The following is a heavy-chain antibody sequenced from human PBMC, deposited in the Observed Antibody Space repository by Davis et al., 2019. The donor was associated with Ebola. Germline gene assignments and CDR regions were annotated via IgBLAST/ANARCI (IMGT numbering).Heavy chain of an antibody. CDR1: GGSISSSSYY. V-gene: IGHV3-53*04. D-gene: IGHD2-21*01. CDR3: ASSCQYCGNP. Sequence: GGSLRLSCTVSGGSISSSSYYWGWIRQPPGKGLEWVSVIYSGGSTYYADSVEGRFTISRHNSKNTLYLQMNSLRAEDTAVYYCASSCQYCGNPWGQGTLVTVSS. J-gene: IGHJ5*02. CDR2: IYSGGST.